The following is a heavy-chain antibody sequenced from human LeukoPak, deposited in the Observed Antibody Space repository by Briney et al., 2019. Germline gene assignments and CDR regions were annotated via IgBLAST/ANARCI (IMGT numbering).Heavy chain of an antibody. D-gene: IGHD2-21*02. CDR1: GFTFSSYS. J-gene: IGHJ4*02. Sequence: GGSLRLSCAASGFTFSSYSMNWVRQAPGKGLEWVSSISSSSSSYIYYADSVKGRFTISRDNAKNSLYLQMNSLRAEDTAVYYCASHVSVVTAPVPYWGQGTLVTVSS. V-gene: IGHV3-21*01. CDR3: ASHVSVVTAPVPY. CDR2: ISSSSSSYI.